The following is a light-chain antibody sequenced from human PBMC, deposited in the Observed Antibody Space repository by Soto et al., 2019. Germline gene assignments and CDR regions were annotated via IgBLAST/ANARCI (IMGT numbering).Light chain of an antibody. CDR1: SSDIGGYNY. CDR3: SSHAGSSNFVV. Sequence: QSALTQPPSASGSPGQSVTISCTGTSSDIGGYNYVSWYQQHPGKAPKLMIYELSKRPSGVPDRFSGSKSGNTASLTVSGLQAEDEADYYCSSHAGSSNFVVFGGGTQLTVL. CDR2: ELS. V-gene: IGLV2-8*01. J-gene: IGLJ2*01.